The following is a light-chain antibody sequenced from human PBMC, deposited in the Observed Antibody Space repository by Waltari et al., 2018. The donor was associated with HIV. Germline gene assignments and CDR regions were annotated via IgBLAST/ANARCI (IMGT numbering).Light chain of an antibody. CDR2: FGS. V-gene: IGKV2-28*01. CDR1: QSLVYSNGYNY. Sequence: DIVMTQSPLSLSVTPGEPASISCRSSQSLVYSNGYNYLDWYLQKPGQSPQILFYFGSHRASGVPDRFTGSGTDFTLKISRVEAEDVGVYYCMQALQTPYTFGQGTKLEIK. CDR3: MQALQTPYT. J-gene: IGKJ2*01.